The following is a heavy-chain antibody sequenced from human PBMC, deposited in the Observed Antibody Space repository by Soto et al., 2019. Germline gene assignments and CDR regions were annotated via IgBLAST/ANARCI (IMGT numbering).Heavy chain of an antibody. D-gene: IGHD2-15*01. J-gene: IGHJ6*03. CDR3: ARPANYCGGGSCYVYYYYMDV. V-gene: IGHV1-18*01. CDR1: GYTFTSYA. Sequence: GASVKVSCKASGYTFTSYAMHWVRQAPGQRLEWMGWISAYNGNTNYAQKLQGRVTMTTDTSTSTAYMELRSLRSDDTAVYYCARPANYCGGGSCYVYYYYMDVWGKGTTVTVSS. CDR2: ISAYNGNT.